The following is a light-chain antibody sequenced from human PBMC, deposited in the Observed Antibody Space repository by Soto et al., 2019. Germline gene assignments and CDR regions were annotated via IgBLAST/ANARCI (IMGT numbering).Light chain of an antibody. CDR2: DAS. CDR3: RQLNSYPIT. V-gene: IGKV1-5*01. Sequence: IQMAQNPSTLPAAGGERSTITCRASQSISSWLAWYQQKPGKAPKLLIYDASSLESGVPSRFSGSGSGTDLTLAFSSLQPEDFATYSCRQLNSYPITFGQGTRLEIK. CDR1: QSISSW. J-gene: IGKJ5*01.